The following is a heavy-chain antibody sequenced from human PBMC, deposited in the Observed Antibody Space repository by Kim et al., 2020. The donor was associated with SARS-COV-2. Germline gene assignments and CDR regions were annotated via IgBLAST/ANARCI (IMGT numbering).Heavy chain of an antibody. D-gene: IGHD3-16*01. CDR1: GGSISSYY. J-gene: IGHJ6*02. CDR2: IYYSGST. CDR3: ARDDYGCKTYYYGMDV. Sequence: SETLSLTCTVSGGSISSYYWGWIRQPPGKGLEWVGYIYYSGSTNYNPSLKSGVTISLDASKNQFSLTLSSVSAADTAVYYCARDDYGCKTYYYGMDVWGQGTTVTVSS. V-gene: IGHV4-59*01.